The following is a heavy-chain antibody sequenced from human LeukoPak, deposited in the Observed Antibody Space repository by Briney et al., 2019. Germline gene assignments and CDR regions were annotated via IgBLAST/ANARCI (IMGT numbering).Heavy chain of an antibody. V-gene: IGHV4-38-2*02. D-gene: IGHD5-24*01. CDR2: VNHSGST. CDR3: SRREMATRTIDY. CDR1: GYSISSGYY. J-gene: IGHJ4*01. Sequence: SETLSLTCTVSGYSISSGYYWGWIRQPPGKGLEWIGEVNHSGSTNYNPSLKSRVTISVDTSKNQLSLKLSSVTTADTAVYYCSRREMATRTIDYWGQGTLVTVSS.